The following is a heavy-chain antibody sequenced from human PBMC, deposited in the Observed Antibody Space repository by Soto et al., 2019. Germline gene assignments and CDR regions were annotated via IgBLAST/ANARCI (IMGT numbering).Heavy chain of an antibody. J-gene: IGHJ5*02. CDR2: INPNSGNT. CDR1: GYTFTNYY. Sequence: ASVNVSCKSSGYTFTNYYITWVRQATGQGLEWMGWINPNSGNTAYAQNFQGRVTMTRDASISTAYMELSSLRSEDTAVYYCSRGHYWFDPWGQGTLVTVSS. V-gene: IGHV1-8*01. CDR3: SRGHYWFDP.